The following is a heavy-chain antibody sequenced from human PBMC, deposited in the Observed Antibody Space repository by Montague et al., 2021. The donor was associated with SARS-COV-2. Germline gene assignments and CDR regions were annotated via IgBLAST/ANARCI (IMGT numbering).Heavy chain of an antibody. CDR2: IDLSGST. V-gene: IGHV4-30-2*01. CDR3: ARGSMVRGGKVYYGVDV. D-gene: IGHD3-10*01. J-gene: IGHJ6*02. CDR1: GGSISSGGYS. Sequence: TLSLTCAVSGGSISSGGYSWNWIRQPPGKGLEWIGYIDLSGSTYYXPSLKSRVTIPLDSSKNQFSLNLTSVTAADTAVYYCARGSMVRGGKVYYGVDVWGQGTTATVSS.